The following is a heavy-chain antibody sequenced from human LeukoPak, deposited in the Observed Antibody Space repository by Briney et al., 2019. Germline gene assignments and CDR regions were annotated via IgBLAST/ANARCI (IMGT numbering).Heavy chain of an antibody. CDR1: GFTFDDYA. J-gene: IGHJ1*01. Sequence: GGSLRLSCAASGFTFDDYAMHWVRQAPGKGLEWVSGLNWNSGRIGYADSVKGRFTISRDNAKNSLYLQMNSLRAEDTALYYCAKGSSSSWENFQYWGQGTLVTVSS. CDR3: AKGSSSSWENFQY. CDR2: LNWNSGRI. D-gene: IGHD6-13*01. V-gene: IGHV3-9*01.